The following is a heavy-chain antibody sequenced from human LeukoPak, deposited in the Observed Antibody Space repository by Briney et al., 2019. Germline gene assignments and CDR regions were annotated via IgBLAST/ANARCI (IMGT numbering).Heavy chain of an antibody. CDR3: ARVRGTLGAVAGSYYYYLDV. Sequence: GGSLRLSCAASGFTYSSYSMNWVRQAPGKGLEWASFISSGSSYIYYADSVRGRFTISRDNAKNSLYLHMNSLRAEDTAVYYCARVRGTLGAVAGSYYYYLDVWGKGTTVTISS. J-gene: IGHJ6*03. D-gene: IGHD6-19*01. CDR1: GFTYSSYS. V-gene: IGHV3-21*01. CDR2: ISSGSSYI.